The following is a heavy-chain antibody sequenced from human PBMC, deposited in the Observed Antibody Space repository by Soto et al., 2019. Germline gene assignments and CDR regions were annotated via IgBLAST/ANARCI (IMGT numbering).Heavy chain of an antibody. CDR1: GFTFSSYA. CDR3: ATYGQNLMDS. J-gene: IGHJ4*02. Sequence: PGGSLRLSCAASGFTFSSYAMKWVRQAPGKGLEWVSVIGSGGDGIHYADSVKGRFTISRDNSKNTVNLQMNSLRAEDTAVYYCATYGQNLMDSWGQGTLVTVSS. V-gene: IGHV3-23*01. CDR2: IGSGGDGI. D-gene: IGHD4-17*01.